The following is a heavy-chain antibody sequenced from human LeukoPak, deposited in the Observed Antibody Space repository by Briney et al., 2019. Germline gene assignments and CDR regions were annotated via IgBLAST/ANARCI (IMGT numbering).Heavy chain of an antibody. D-gene: IGHD6-19*01. Sequence: ASVKVSCKASGGTFSSYAISWVRQAPGQGFEWMGGIIPIFGTANYAQKFQGRVTITADESTSTAYMELSSLRSEDTAVYYCATDTKYSSGWSLFDYWGQGTLVTVSS. V-gene: IGHV1-69*13. CDR1: GGTFSSYA. CDR2: IIPIFGTA. CDR3: ATDTKYSSGWSLFDY. J-gene: IGHJ4*02.